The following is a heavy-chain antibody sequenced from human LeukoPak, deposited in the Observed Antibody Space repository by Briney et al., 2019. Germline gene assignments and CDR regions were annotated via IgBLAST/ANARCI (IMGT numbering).Heavy chain of an antibody. D-gene: IGHD2-2*01. J-gene: IGHJ4*02. CDR2: IRYDGSIK. CDR3: ANVCGSSCNSDDY. CDR1: GFTFSRSA. V-gene: IGHV3-30*02. Sequence: GGSLRLSCAASGFTFSRSAMHWVRQAPGKGLEWVAFIRYDGSIKYYADSVKGRFTISRDNSKNTVYLQMNSLRTEDTAVYYCANVCGSSCNSDDYWGQGTPVTVSS.